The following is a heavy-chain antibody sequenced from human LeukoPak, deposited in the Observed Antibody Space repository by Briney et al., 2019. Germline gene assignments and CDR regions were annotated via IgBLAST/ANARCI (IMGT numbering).Heavy chain of an antibody. J-gene: IGHJ4*02. Sequence: GGSLRLSCAASGFTVSSYYMSWVRQAPGKGLEWVSVIYSGGSTYYADSVKGRFTISRDNSKNMLYLQMNSLRAEDTAVYYCARQKYSSGPDYWGQGTLVTVSS. CDR3: ARQKYSSGPDY. D-gene: IGHD6-19*01. V-gene: IGHV3-53*01. CDR2: IYSGGST. CDR1: GFTVSSYY.